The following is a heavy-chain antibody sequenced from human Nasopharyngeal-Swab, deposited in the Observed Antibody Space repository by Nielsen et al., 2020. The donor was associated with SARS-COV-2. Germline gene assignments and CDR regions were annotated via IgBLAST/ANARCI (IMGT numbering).Heavy chain of an antibody. Sequence: ASVKVSCKASGYTFTGYYMHWVRQAPGQGLEWMGWINAGNGNTKYSQKFQGRVTITRDTSASTAYMELSSLRSEDTAVYYCARDSGYCSGGSCYSDYFDYWGQGTLVTVSS. D-gene: IGHD2-15*01. CDR2: INAGNGNT. CDR1: GYTFTGYY. J-gene: IGHJ4*02. CDR3: ARDSGYCSGGSCYSDYFDY. V-gene: IGHV1-3*01.